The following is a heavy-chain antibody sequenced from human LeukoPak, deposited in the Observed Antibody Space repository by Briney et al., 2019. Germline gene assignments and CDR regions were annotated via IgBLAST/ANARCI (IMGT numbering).Heavy chain of an antibody. CDR2: INSDGSST. D-gene: IGHD3-22*01. CDR1: GFTFSSYW. J-gene: IGHJ4*02. V-gene: IGHV3-74*01. Sequence: GGSLRLSCAASGFTFSSYWMHWVRQAPGKGLVWVSRINSDGSSTSYADSVKGRFTISRDNAKNTLYLQMNSLRAEDTAVYYCARVQTYYYDRSGYYYDYWGQGTLVTVSS. CDR3: ARVQTYYYDRSGYYYDY.